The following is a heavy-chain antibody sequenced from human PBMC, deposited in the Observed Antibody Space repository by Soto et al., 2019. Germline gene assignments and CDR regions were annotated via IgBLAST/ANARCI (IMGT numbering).Heavy chain of an antibody. CDR2: ISATGSDI. V-gene: IGHV3-21*01. CDR1: GFTFSSHT. CDR3: ARGYDVVRVPVAIRVGYFDH. D-gene: IGHD3-16*01. J-gene: IGHJ4*02. Sequence: EVDLVESGGGLAKPGGALRLSCTASGFTFSSHTMNWVRQAPGKGLEWVPSISATGSDIYYGDSVMGRFTISRDNAKNSLYLQLNNLRVEDTAVYYCARGYDVVRVPVAIRVGYFDHWGQGTVVTVSS.